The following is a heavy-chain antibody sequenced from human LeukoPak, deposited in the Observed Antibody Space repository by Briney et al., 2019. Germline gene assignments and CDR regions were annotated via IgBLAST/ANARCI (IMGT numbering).Heavy chain of an antibody. CDR2: IYYSGST. CDR3: ARGYFDWLLDY. V-gene: IGHV4-59*01. Sequence: SETLSLTCAVYGGSFSGYYWSWIRQPPGKGLEWIGYIYYSGSTNYNPSLKSRVTISVDTSKNQFSLKLSSVTAADTAVYYCARGYFDWLLDYWGQGTLVTVSS. J-gene: IGHJ4*02. CDR1: GGSFSGYY. D-gene: IGHD3-9*01.